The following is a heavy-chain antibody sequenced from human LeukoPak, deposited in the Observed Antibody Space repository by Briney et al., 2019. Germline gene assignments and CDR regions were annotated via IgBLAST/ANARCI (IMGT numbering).Heavy chain of an antibody. CDR2: ISSSSSTI. D-gene: IGHD1-26*01. Sequence: PGGSLRLSCAASGFTFSSYSMDWVRQAPGKGLEWVSYISSSSSTIYYADSVKGRFTISRDNAKNSLYLQMNSLRAEDTAVYYCARLYSGSDYDAFDIWGQGTMVTVSS. J-gene: IGHJ3*02. CDR1: GFTFSSYS. CDR3: ARLYSGSDYDAFDI. V-gene: IGHV3-48*01.